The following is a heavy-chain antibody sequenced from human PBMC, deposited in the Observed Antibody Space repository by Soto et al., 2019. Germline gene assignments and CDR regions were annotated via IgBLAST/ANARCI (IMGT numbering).Heavy chain of an antibody. J-gene: IGHJ6*02. Sequence: GESLKISCKGSGYSFTSYWIGWVRQMPGKGLEWMGRIDPSDSYTNYSPSFQGHVTISADKSISTAYLQWSSLKASDTAMYYCAAPKQLSMGYYYVMDVWGQGTTVTGSS. CDR3: AAPKQLSMGYYYVMDV. D-gene: IGHD2-2*01. CDR2: IDPSDSYT. V-gene: IGHV5-10-1*01. CDR1: GYSFTSYW.